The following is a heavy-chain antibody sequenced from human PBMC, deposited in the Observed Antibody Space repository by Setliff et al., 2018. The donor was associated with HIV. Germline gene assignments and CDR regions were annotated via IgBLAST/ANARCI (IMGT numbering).Heavy chain of an antibody. D-gene: IGHD7-27*01. CDR1: GFSFSSYT. J-gene: IGHJ4*02. CDR3: AKASPRELGRWDYFDS. CDR2: ISTSSSYI. Sequence: GGSLRLSCAASGFSFSSYTMNWVRQAPGKGLEWVSSISTSSSYIYYADSVKGRFTISRDNAKNTQYLQMNSLRAEDTAVYYCAKASPRELGRWDYFDSWGQGTLVTVSS. V-gene: IGHV3-21*01.